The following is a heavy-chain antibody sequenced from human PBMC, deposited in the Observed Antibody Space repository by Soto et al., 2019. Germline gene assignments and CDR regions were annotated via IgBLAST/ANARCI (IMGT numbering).Heavy chain of an antibody. CDR3: ARGVQKSGYDWFAP. CDR2: INHSGST. V-gene: IGHV4-34*01. J-gene: IGHJ5*02. D-gene: IGHD5-12*01. CDR1: GGSFRGYY. Sequence: PETLSLTYTVYGGSFRGYYWSWIRQPPGKGLEWIGEINHSGSTNNNPSLKSRVTISVDTSKNQFSLKLSSVTATDTAVYFWARGVQKSGYDWFAPWFQGTLVT.